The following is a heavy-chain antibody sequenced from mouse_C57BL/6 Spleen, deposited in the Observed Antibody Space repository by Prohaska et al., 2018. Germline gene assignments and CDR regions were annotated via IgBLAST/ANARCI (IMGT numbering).Heavy chain of an antibody. Sequence: QVQLQQSGAELVRPGASVTLSCKASGYTFTDYEMHWVKQTPVHGLEWIGAIDPETGGTAYNQKCKGKAILTADKSSSTAYIELRSLTSEYSAVYYCTRSNYYGRSPAYFEVWSTGTTVTVSS. V-gene: IGHV1-15*01. J-gene: IGHJ1*03. D-gene: IGHD1-1*01. CDR3: TRSNYYGRSPAYFEV. CDR1: GYTFTDYE. CDR2: IDPETGGT.